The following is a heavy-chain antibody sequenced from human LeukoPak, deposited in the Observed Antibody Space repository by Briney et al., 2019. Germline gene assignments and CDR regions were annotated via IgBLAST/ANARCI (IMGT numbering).Heavy chain of an antibody. V-gene: IGHV3-53*01. CDR3: AREKRESYSSGWYGFDY. CDR1: GFTVSSNY. D-gene: IGHD6-19*01. Sequence: GGSLRLSCAASGFTVSSNYMSWVRQAPGKGLEGVSVIYSGGSTYYADSVKGRFTISRDNSKNTMYLQMNSLRAEDTAVYYCAREKRESYSSGWYGFDYWGQGTLVTVSS. CDR2: IYSGGST. J-gene: IGHJ4*02.